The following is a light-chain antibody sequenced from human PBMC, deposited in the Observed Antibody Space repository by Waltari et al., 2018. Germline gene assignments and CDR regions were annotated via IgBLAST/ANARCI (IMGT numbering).Light chain of an antibody. Sequence: DIQMTQSPSTLSASVGDRVTIPCRASQSISTYLNWYQQKPGKAPSLLIFAATSLQSGVPSRFSGSRSGTEFTLTINNLLPEDFATYYCQQGYSSPPYTFGQGTKLLI. CDR3: QQGYSSPPYT. J-gene: IGKJ2*01. CDR2: AAT. V-gene: IGKV1-39*01. CDR1: QSISTY.